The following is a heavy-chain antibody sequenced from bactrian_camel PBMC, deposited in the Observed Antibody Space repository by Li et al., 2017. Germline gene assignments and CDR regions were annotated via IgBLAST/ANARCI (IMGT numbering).Heavy chain of an antibody. CDR2: IYAGLGGT. CDR3: AADPKYSSCYATRTSFPN. CDR1: GYTYSPYC. Sequence: QLESGGGSVQAGGSLRLFCTFSGYTYSPYCLGWFRQAAGKEREWVAGIYAGLGGTFYADSVKARFTISRDSAKHIWYLQMDNLKPDDTAMYYCAADPKYSSCYATRTSFPNRGQGTQVTVS. J-gene: IGHJ4*01. V-gene: IGHV3S1*01. D-gene: IGHD2*01.